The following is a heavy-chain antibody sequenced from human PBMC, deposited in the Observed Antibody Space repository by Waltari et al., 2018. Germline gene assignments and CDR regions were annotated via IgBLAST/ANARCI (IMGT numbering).Heavy chain of an antibody. CDR1: GGSVSGSGYY. CDR3: ARREATREDFDY. CDR2: IFYTGST. D-gene: IGHD5-12*01. J-gene: IGHJ4*02. V-gene: IGHV4-39*01. Sequence: QLQLQESGPGLVKPSETLSLTCTVSGGSVSGSGYYWGWVCQPAGKGLEWIGSIFYTGSTYYNPTLKSGVLTSVDTSMHQFSRKLSSVTAADTAFYYCARREATREDFDYWGQGTLVTVSS.